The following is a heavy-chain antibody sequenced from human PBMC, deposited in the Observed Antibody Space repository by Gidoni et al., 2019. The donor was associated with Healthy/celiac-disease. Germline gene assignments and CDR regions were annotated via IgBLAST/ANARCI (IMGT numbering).Heavy chain of an antibody. V-gene: IGHV3-15*01. CDR3: TTEGGYGTFDY. CDR1: GFTFSNAW. D-gene: IGHD5-12*01. Sequence: EVQLVESGGGLVQPGGSLRLSCAASGFTFSNAWRSWVRQAPGKGLEGVGRIKRKTDGGTTDYAAPVKGRFTISRDDSKNTLYLQMNSLKTEDTAVYYCTTEGGYGTFDYWGQGTLVTVSS. CDR2: IKRKTDGGTT. J-gene: IGHJ4*02.